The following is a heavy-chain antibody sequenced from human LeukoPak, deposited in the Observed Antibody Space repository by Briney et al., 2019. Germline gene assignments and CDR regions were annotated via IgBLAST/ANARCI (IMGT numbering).Heavy chain of an antibody. Sequence: KPSQTLSLTCTVSGGSISSYYWSWIRQPPGKGLEWIGYIYYSGSTNYNPSLKSRVTISVDTSKNQFSLKLSSVTAADTAVYYCARLRELHNYNWFDPWGQGTLVTVSS. CDR3: ARLRELHNYNWFDP. V-gene: IGHV4-59*01. CDR1: GGSISSYY. J-gene: IGHJ5*02. CDR2: IYYSGST. D-gene: IGHD1-26*01.